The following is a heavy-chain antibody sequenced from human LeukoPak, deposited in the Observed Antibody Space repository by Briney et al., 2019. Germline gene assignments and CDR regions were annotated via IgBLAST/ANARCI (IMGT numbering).Heavy chain of an antibody. V-gene: IGHV4-59*01. D-gene: IGHD6-25*01. CDR1: GDSISTYY. Sequence: SETLSLTCSVSGDSISTYYWSWIRQPPGKGLDWIGYTFYSGTTNYNPSLRSRITISVDRSKNLVFLNLTSVTAADTAVYYCARGSRTRSYFESWGQGTLVTVSS. CDR3: ARGSRTRSYFES. J-gene: IGHJ4*02. CDR2: TFYSGTT.